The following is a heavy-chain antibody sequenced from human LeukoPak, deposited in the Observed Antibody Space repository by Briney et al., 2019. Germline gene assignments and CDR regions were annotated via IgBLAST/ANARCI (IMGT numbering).Heavy chain of an antibody. V-gene: IGHV4-34*01. CDR3: ARERSRRIQPKLSLDY. D-gene: IGHD5-18*01. Sequence: SETLSLTCAVYGGSFSGYCWSWIRQPPGKRLEWIGEINHSGSTNYNPSLKSRVTISVDTSKNQFSLKLSSVTAADTAVYYCARERSRRIQPKLSLDYWGQGTLVTVSS. CDR2: INHSGST. J-gene: IGHJ4*02. CDR1: GGSFSGYC.